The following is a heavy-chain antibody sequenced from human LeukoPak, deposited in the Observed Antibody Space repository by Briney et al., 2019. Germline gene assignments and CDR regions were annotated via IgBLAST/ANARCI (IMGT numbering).Heavy chain of an antibody. CDR1: GGTFSSYA. V-gene: IGHV1-69*05. CDR3: AREYEMVAATINWFDP. D-gene: IGHD2-15*01. CDR2: IIPIFGTA. Sequence: SVKVSCKASGGTFSSYAISWVRQAPGQGLEWMGGIIPIFGTANYAQKFQGRVTITTDESTSTAYMELSSLRSEDTAVYYCAREYEMVAATINWFDPWGQGTLATVSS. J-gene: IGHJ5*02.